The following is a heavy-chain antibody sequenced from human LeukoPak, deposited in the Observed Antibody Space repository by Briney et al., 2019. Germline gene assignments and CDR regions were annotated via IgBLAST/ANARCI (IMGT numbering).Heavy chain of an antibody. J-gene: IGHJ4*02. V-gene: IGHV3-30*18. D-gene: IGHD5-12*01. CDR3: AKDREGLSSGYDLEYFDY. Sequence: PGRSLRLSCAASGFIFNSYGMHWVRQAPGKGLEWVAVVSSDESSEYYADSVKGRFTISRDNSKNTLYLQMNSLRADDTAVYYCAKDREGLSSGYDLEYFDYWGQGTLVPVSS. CDR2: VSSDESSE. CDR1: GFIFNSYG.